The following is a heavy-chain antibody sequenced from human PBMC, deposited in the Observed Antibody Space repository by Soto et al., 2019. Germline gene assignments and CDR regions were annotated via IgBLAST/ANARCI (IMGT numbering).Heavy chain of an antibody. CDR2: ISLSGSTI. CDR1: GFALSNYE. D-gene: IGHD1-26*01. Sequence: GGSLRLSCAASGFALSNYEMNWVRQAPGKGLEWVSYISLSGSTIYYADSVKGRFTISRDDAKDSLYLEMDSLRADDTAVYYCARESFSASPNFFDYWGQGTLVTVSS. J-gene: IGHJ4*02. V-gene: IGHV3-48*03. CDR3: ARESFSASPNFFDY.